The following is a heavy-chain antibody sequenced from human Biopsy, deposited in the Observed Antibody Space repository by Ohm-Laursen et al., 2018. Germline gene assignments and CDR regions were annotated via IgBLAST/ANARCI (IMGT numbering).Heavy chain of an antibody. Sequence: SSVKVSCKASRYTFTGDYIHWVRQAPGQGLEWMGWIDPKYGDTKFAQKFQGRITMTGDTSISTAYMDLSRLTSADTGIYYCARPSGGVSTIGFDPWGQGTLVIVSS. CDR2: IDPKYGDT. CDR1: RYTFTGDY. CDR3: ARPSGGVSTIGFDP. D-gene: IGHD5/OR15-5a*01. J-gene: IGHJ5*02. V-gene: IGHV1-2*02.